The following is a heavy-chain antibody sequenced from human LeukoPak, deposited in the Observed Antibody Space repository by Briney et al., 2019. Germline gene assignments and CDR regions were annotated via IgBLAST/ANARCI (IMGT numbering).Heavy chain of an antibody. CDR2: AYYSGDT. D-gene: IGHD4-17*01. Sequence: SETLTLTCTVSGGSISSCTYYWGWIRQPPGKGRGWIGSAYYSGDTYYNSSLGSRVTISVDKSKNQFSLQLSTVTAADTAVYYCARLRGAMTTVTSYFDYWGQGTLVTVSP. V-gene: IGHV4-39*01. CDR1: GGSISSCTYY. J-gene: IGHJ4*02. CDR3: ARLRGAMTTVTSYFDY.